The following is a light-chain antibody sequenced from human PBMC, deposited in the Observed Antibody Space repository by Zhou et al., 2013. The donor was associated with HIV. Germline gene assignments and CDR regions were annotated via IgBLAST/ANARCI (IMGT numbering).Light chain of an antibody. CDR2: AAS. Sequence: EIVMTQSPATLSVSPGERATLSCRASQNVGSNLAWYQQKRGQPPRLLIYAASTRATGIPARFSGSGSGTEFTLTISSLQSEDFGVYYCQQYNRWPPLTFGGGTQVEIK. CDR1: QNVGSN. J-gene: IGKJ4*01. V-gene: IGKV3-15*01. CDR3: QQYNRWPPLT.